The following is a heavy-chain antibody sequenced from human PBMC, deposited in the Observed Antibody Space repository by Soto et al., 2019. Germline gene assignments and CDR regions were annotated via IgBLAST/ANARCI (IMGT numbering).Heavy chain of an antibody. CDR1: GFSVSSNY. CDR3: ERHRHPRGTVGATSPLDP. V-gene: IGHV3-53*01. CDR2: HYSGGST. J-gene: IGHJ5*02. Sequence: DVQLVESGGGLVQPGGSLRLSCAISGFSVSSNYLSWVRQAPGKGLEWVSVHYSGGSTYYADSVQDRFTITRDKSNNSLYLQMRRVRAEDTAVYFCERHRHPRGTVGATSPLDPWGQGTQVTVSS. D-gene: IGHD1-26*01.